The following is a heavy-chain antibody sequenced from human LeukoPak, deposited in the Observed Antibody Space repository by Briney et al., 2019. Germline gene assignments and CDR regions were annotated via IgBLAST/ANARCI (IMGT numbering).Heavy chain of an antibody. V-gene: IGHV3-30*03. CDR3: TRDLRGSYAVDY. Sequence: GGSLRLSCAASGFTFSSCGMHWVRQAPGKGLEWVAVISYDGSNKYYADSVKGRFTISRDDSKSIAYLQMNSLKTEDTAVYYCTRDLRGSYAVDYWGQGTLVTVSS. CDR2: ISYDGSNK. CDR1: GFTFSSCG. J-gene: IGHJ4*02. D-gene: IGHD1-26*01.